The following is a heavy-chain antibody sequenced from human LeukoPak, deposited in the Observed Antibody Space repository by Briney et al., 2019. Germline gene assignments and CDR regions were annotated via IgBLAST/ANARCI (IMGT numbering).Heavy chain of an antibody. CDR3: ETTGYCSGGSCYSGNYFDY. CDR1: GLNFSSRW. Sequence: GGSLRLSCAASGLNFSSRWMNWVRQAPGQGLEWVASIKEDGSEKHYVDSVKGRFTISRDNGKNSLYLQMNSLRAEDTAVYYCETTGYCSGGSCYSGNYFDYWGQGTLVTVSS. D-gene: IGHD2-15*01. V-gene: IGHV3-7*01. CDR2: IKEDGSEK. J-gene: IGHJ4*02.